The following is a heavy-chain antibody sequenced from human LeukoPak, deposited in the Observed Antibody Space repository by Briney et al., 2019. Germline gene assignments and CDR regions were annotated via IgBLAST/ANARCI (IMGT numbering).Heavy chain of an antibody. CDR1: GGSFSGYY. D-gene: IGHD2-8*01. CDR3: ARARMRDAFDI. CDR2: INHSGST. Sequence: SETLSLTCAVYGGSFSGYYWSWIRQPPGKGLEWIGEINHSGSTNYNPSLKSRVTISVDTSKNQFSPKLSSVTAADTAVYYRARARMRDAFDIWGQGTMVTVSS. V-gene: IGHV4-34*01. J-gene: IGHJ3*02.